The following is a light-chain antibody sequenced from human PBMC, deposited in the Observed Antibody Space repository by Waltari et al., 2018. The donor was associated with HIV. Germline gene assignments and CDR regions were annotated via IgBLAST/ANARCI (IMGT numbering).Light chain of an antibody. CDR2: ANS. V-gene: IGLV1-40*01. CDR1: KSTIGAGHH. CDR3: QSSDIRLHGLWV. J-gene: IGLJ3*02. Sequence: QSLLTQPPSVSATPGQRITLSCTGNKSTIGAGHHVHCYRQLPGTAPRLLIFANSNRPSGVPDRISGSKSTASASLAITGLQAEDEGYYYCQSSDIRLHGLWVFGGGTKVTVL.